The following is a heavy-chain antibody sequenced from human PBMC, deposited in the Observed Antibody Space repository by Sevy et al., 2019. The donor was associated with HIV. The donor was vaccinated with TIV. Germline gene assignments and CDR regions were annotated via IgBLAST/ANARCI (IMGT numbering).Heavy chain of an antibody. CDR3: ARDLRLCGYSYGSFDY. D-gene: IGHD5-18*01. CDR1: GYTFTGQY. CDR2: INPKSGGS. J-gene: IGHJ4*02. Sequence: GESLKISCKASGYTFTGQYIHRVRQAPGQGLEWMGWINPKSGGSNYAQQLQGRVTMPRDTSISTAYMELSGLTSDDTAVYYCARDLRLCGYSYGSFDYWGQGTLVTVSS. V-gene: IGHV1-2*02.